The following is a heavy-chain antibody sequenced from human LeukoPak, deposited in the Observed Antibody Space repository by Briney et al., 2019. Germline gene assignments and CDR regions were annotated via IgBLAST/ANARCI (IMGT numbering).Heavy chain of an antibody. D-gene: IGHD4-11*01. CDR2: IYTSGST. CDR1: GGSFSSYH. V-gene: IGHV4-4*07. CDR3: ARDRRLERNDYSNPVRQSSYWYFDL. Sequence: PSETLSLTCTVSGGSFSSYHWSWIRRPAGKGLEWIGRIYTSGSTNYNPSLKSRVTMSVDTSKNQFSLKLSSVTAADTAVYYCARDRRLERNDYSNPVRQSSYWYFDLWGRGTLVTVSS. J-gene: IGHJ2*01.